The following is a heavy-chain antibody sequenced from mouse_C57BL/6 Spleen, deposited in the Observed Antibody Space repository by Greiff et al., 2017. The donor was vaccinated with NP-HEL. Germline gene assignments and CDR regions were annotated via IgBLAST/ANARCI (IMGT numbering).Heavy chain of an antibody. V-gene: IGHV1-62-2*01. CDR3: ARHEYDGYYTSAWFAY. J-gene: IGHJ3*01. Sequence: QVQLQQSGAELVKPGASVKLSCKASGYTFTEYTIHWVKQRSGQGLEWIGWFYPGSGSIKYNEKFKDKATLTADKSSSTVYMVLSRLTSEDSAVYFCARHEYDGYYTSAWFAYWGQGTLVTVSA. CDR1: GYTFTEYT. CDR2: FYPGSGSI. D-gene: IGHD2-3*01.